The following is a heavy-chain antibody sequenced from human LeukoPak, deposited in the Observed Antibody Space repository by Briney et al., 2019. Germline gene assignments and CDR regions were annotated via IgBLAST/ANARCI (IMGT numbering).Heavy chain of an antibody. D-gene: IGHD2-21*01. Sequence: SETLSLTCTVSGGSVSSGSYYWSWIRQPPGKGLEWIGYIYDSRNTNYNPSLKSRVTISVDTSKNQFSLKLSSVTAADTAVYYCARVSGHMGFDYWGQGTLVTVSS. V-gene: IGHV4-61*01. J-gene: IGHJ4*02. CDR3: ARVSGHMGFDY. CDR1: GGSVSSGSYY. CDR2: IYDSRNT.